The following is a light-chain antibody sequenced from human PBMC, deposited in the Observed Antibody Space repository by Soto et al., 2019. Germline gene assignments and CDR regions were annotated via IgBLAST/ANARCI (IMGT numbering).Light chain of an antibody. CDR1: SSDVGGYNY. CDR3: CSYAGSYSWV. Sequence: QSALTQPRSVSGSPGQSVTISCTGTSSDVGGYNYVSWYQQHPGKAPKVMIYDVSKRPSGVPDRFSGSKSDNTASLTISGLQDEDEDDYYCCSYAGSYSWVFGGGTKLTVL. CDR2: DVS. J-gene: IGLJ3*02. V-gene: IGLV2-11*01.